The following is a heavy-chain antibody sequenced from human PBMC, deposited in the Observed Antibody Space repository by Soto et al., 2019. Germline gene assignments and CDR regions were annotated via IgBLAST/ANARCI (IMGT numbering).Heavy chain of an antibody. CDR1: GFTFSSYW. Sequence: EVQLVESGGGLVQPGGSLRLSCAASGFTFSSYWMSWVRQAPGKGLEWVADIKQDGSEKNYMDSMKGRFTISRDNAENSLYLQMSSLRAEDTAVYYCARLLAPAQFDSWGQGTLVTVSS. J-gene: IGHJ4*02. CDR2: IKQDGSEK. CDR3: ARLLAPAQFDS. V-gene: IGHV3-7*01. D-gene: IGHD2-2*01.